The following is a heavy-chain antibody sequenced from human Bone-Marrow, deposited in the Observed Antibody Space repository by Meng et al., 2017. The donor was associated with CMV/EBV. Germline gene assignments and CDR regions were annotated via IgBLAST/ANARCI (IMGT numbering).Heavy chain of an antibody. CDR3: AKDQGLDFWSGDFDY. D-gene: IGHD3-3*01. CDR2: INSDGSST. CDR1: GFTFSSYW. V-gene: IGHV3-74*01. J-gene: IGHJ4*02. Sequence: GESLKISCAASGFTFSSYWMHWVRQAPGKGLVWVSRINSDGSSTSYADSVKGRFTISRDNAKNTLYLQMNSLRAEDTAVYYCAKDQGLDFWSGDFDYWGQGTLVTVSS.